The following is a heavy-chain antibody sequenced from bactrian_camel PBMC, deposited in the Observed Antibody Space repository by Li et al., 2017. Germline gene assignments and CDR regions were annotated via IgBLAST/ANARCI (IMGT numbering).Heavy chain of an antibody. CDR2: INGNSRNT. J-gene: IGHJ4*01. CDR1: GFIFSSAF. V-gene: IGHV3-2*01. CDR3: AVRLSSVCYNRAETFEY. D-gene: IGHD2*01. Sequence: HVQLVESGGGLVQPGGSLRLSCAASGFIFSSAFTSWVRQAPGKGLEWVSSINGNSRNTHYASSVKGRFTISRGNADNTLYLQMNSLKPDDSAMYYCAVRLSSVCYNRAETFEYWGQGTQVTVS.